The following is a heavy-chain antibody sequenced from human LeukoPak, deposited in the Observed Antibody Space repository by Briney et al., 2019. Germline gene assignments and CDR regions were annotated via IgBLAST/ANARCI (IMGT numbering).Heavy chain of an antibody. Sequence: GGSLRLSCAASGFTFSSYAMSWVRQAPGKGLEWVSAISGSGGSTYYADSVKGRFTISRDNSKNTLYLQMNSLRAEDTAVYYCANLNGYAAMLSVFDYWGQGTLVTVSS. CDR3: ANLNGYAAMLSVFDY. J-gene: IGHJ4*02. D-gene: IGHD5-18*01. CDR1: GFTFSSYA. CDR2: ISGSGGST. V-gene: IGHV3-23*01.